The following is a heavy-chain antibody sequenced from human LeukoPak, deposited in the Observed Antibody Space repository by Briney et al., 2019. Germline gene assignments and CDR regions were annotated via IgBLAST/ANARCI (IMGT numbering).Heavy chain of an antibody. V-gene: IGHV3-74*01. J-gene: IGHJ4*02. CDR1: GFTFSTYW. Sequence: GGSLRLSCAASGFTFSTYWMHWVRHAPGKGLVWGSGIRGDGSSTIYADSVKGRFTISRNNARNTLYLQVNSLRAEDTAVYYCARDSSGWGFDYWGQGSLVTVSS. CDR3: ARDSSGWGFDY. CDR2: IRGDGSST. D-gene: IGHD6-25*01.